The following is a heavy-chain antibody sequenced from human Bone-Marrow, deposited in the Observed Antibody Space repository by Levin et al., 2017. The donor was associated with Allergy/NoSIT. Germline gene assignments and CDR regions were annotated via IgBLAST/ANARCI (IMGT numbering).Heavy chain of an antibody. D-gene: IGHD3-10*01. Sequence: RPSETLSLTCTISGGSISNYYWSWIRQPAGKGLEWIGRIYTSGNTNYNPSLKSRVTMSVDTSKNQFSLRLSSVTAADTAVYYCARDTSHYYGSAFDYWGQGTLVTVSS. CDR2: IYTSGNT. CDR3: ARDTSHYYGSAFDY. CDR1: GGSISNYY. V-gene: IGHV4-4*07. J-gene: IGHJ4*02.